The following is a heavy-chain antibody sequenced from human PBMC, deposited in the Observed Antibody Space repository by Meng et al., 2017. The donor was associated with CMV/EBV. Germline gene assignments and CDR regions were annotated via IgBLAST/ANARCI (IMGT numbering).Heavy chain of an antibody. J-gene: IGHJ4*02. D-gene: IGHD6-6*01. CDR3: ARSLNIATRPGRDFDY. V-gene: IGHV3-11*04. CDR2: ISSTGTTN. CDR1: GSNFNDYY. Sequence: GESLKISCAASGSNFNDYYLSWIRQAPGRGLEWISYISSTGTTNFYTDSVKGRFTISRDNGKSSLYLQMNSLRAEDTAVYYCARSLNIATRPGRDFDYWGQGALVTVSS.